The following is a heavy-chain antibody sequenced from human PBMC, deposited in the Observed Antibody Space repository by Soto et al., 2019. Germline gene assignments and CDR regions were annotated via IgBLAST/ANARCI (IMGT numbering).Heavy chain of an antibody. J-gene: IGHJ4*02. CDR1: GGSISSSSYY. D-gene: IGHD6-19*01. CDR3: ARQGIAVAGNYYFDY. V-gene: IGHV4-39*01. Sequence: LSLTCTVSGGSISSSSYYWGWIRQSPGKGLEWIGSIYYSGSTYYNPSLKSRVTISVDTSKNQFSLKLSSVTAADTAVYYCARQGIAVAGNYYFDYWGQGTLVTVSS. CDR2: IYYSGST.